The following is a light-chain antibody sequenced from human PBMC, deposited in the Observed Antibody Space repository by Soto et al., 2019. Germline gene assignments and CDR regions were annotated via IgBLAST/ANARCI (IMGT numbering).Light chain of an antibody. CDR2: GAS. CDR3: QQYDTPLPYT. Sequence: EIVLTQSPGTLSLSPGDRATLSCEASQSVNNNYLAWYQHKPGQAPRLLIYGASSRATGIPDRFSGSGSGTDFTLTISRLEPEDFAVYYCQQYDTPLPYTFGGGTKVEIK. J-gene: IGKJ4*01. CDR1: QSVNNNY. V-gene: IGKV3-20*01.